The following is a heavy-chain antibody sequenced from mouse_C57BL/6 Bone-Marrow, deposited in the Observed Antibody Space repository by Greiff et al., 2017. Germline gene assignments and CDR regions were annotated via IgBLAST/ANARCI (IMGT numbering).Heavy chain of an antibody. D-gene: IGHD2-4*01. CDR2: INYDGSST. Sequence: EVHLVESEGGLVQPGSSMKLSCTASGFTFSDYYMAWVRQVPEKGLEWVANINYDGSSTYYLDSLKSRFIISRDNAKNILYLQMSSLKSEDTATYYCAREDYDYWYFDVWGTGTTVTVSS. J-gene: IGHJ1*03. V-gene: IGHV5-16*01. CDR3: AREDYDYWYFDV. CDR1: GFTFSDYY.